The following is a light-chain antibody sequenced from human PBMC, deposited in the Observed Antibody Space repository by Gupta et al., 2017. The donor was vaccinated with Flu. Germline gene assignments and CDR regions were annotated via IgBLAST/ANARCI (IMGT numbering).Light chain of an antibody. Sequence: QSALTQPASVSGSPGQSINISCTGPSSDIGTYNYVSWYQQYPGRAPKLMIYDVRNRPSGISDRFSCSKSGNTASLTISGLQAEDEADYYCSSYSATGALALFGGGTKVTVL. CDR3: SSYSATGALAL. CDR2: DVR. J-gene: IGLJ2*01. CDR1: SSDIGTYNY. V-gene: IGLV2-14*03.